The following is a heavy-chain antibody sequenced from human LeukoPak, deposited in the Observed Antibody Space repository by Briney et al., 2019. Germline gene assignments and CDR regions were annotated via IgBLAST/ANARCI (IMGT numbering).Heavy chain of an antibody. Sequence: RSESLSLTCTVSGGSISSYYWNWIRQPPGKGLEWIGYIYYSGSTNYNPSLKSRVTISVDTSKNQFSLKLSSVTAADTAVYYCARSKSSSWHEALDPWGQGTRDRVSS. CDR3: ARSKSSSWHEALDP. V-gene: IGHV4-59*08. CDR2: IYYSGST. CDR1: GGSISSYY. D-gene: IGHD6-13*01. J-gene: IGHJ5*02.